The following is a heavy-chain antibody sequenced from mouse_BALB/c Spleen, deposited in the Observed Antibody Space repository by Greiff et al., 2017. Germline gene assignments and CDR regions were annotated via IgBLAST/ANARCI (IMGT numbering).Heavy chain of an antibody. V-gene: IGHV1S81*02. D-gene: IGHD2-3*01. CDR3: AIPDGYYGAY. J-gene: IGHJ3*01. CDR1: GYTFTSYW. Sequence: VKLQQPGAELVKPGASVKLSCKASGYTFTSYWMHWVKQRPGQGLEWIGEINPSNGRTNYNEKFKSKATLTVDKSSSTAYMQLSSLTSEDSAVYYCAIPDGYYGAYWGQGTLVTVSA. CDR2: INPSNGRT.